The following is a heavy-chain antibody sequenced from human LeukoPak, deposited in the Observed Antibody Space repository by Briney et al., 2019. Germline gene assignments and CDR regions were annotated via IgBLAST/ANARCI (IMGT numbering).Heavy chain of an antibody. V-gene: IGHV4-59*01. CDR2: IYYSGST. CDR1: GGSISSYY. CDR3: ARRILEWLFLDY. J-gene: IGHJ4*02. D-gene: IGHD3-3*01. Sequence: PSETLSLTCTVSGGSISSYYWSWIRQPPGKGLEWIGYIYYSGSTNYNPSLKSRVTISVDTSKNQFSLKLSSVTAADTAVYYCARRILEWLFLDYWGQGTLVTVSS.